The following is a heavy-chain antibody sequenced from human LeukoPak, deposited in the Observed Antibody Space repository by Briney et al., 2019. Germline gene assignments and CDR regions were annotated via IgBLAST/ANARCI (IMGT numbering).Heavy chain of an antibody. Sequence: GGSLRLSCAASAFTFSSSWMSWVRQAPGKGLEWVANINLDGTDKRYVDSVKGRFTISRDNAKNSLYLQMNSLRAEDTAVYYCARNYGGNSGRWGQGTLVTVSS. CDR3: ARNYGGNSGR. V-gene: IGHV3-7*05. J-gene: IGHJ4*02. D-gene: IGHD4-23*01. CDR1: AFTFSSSW. CDR2: INLDGTDK.